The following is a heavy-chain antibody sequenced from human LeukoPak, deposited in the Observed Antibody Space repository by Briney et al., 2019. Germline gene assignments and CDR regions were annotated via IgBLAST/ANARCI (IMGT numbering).Heavy chain of an antibody. D-gene: IGHD4-17*01. J-gene: IGHJ4*02. CDR3: ATDTTPQKSDGDYVPSPVDY. V-gene: IGHV1-69*05. CDR1: GGTFSSYA. Sequence: SVKVSCKASGGTFSSYAISWVRQAPGQGLEWMGGIIPIFGTANYAQKFQGRVTITTDESTSTAYMELSSLRSEDTAVYYCATDTTPQKSDGDYVPSPVDYWGQGTLVTVSA. CDR2: IIPIFGTA.